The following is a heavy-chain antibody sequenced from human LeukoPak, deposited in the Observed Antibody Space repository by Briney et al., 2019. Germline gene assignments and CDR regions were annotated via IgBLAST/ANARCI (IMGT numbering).Heavy chain of an antibody. CDR3: ARDLNLYYDSSGYYDY. Sequence: SVKVSCKASGGTFSSYAISWVRQAPGQGLEWMGGIIPIFGTANYAQKFQGRVTITTDESTSTAYMELSSLRSEDTAVYYCARDLNLYYDSSGYYDYWGQGTLVTVSS. CDR1: GGTFSSYA. CDR2: IIPIFGTA. D-gene: IGHD3-22*01. J-gene: IGHJ4*02. V-gene: IGHV1-69*05.